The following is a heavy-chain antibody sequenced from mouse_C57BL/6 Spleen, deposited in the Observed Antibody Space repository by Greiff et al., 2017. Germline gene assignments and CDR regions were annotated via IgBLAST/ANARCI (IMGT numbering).Heavy chain of an antibody. Sequence: EVQLQESGPGMVKPSQSLSLTCTATGYSITSGYDWHWIRHFPGNKLEWMGYISYSGSTNYNPSLKSRISITHDTSKNHFFLKLNSVTTEDTATYYCATGSSYPWFAYWGQGTLVTVSA. V-gene: IGHV3-1*01. CDR1: GYSITSGYD. J-gene: IGHJ3*01. CDR3: ATGSSYPWFAY. CDR2: ISYSGST. D-gene: IGHD1-1*01.